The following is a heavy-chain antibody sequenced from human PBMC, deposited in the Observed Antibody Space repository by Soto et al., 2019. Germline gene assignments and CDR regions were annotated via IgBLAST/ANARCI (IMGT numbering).Heavy chain of an antibody. J-gene: IGHJ6*01. CDR1: GGTLSSYA. V-gene: IGHV1-69*13. CDR2: IIPIFGTA. CDR3: ARPAYSYGGSGSRSYGKDV. Sequence: GASVKVSCKASGGTLSSYAISWVRHAPGQGLEWMGGIIPIFGTANYAQKFQGRVTTTADESTSTAYLEMSSLRSEDTAVYYCARPAYSYGGSGSRSYGKDVWGRQRTVAVAS. D-gene: IGHD5-18*01.